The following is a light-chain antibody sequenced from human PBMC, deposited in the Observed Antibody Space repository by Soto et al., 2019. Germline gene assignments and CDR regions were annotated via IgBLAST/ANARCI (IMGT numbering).Light chain of an antibody. J-gene: IGKJ1*01. V-gene: IGKV3-15*01. Sequence: EIVMTQSPPTLSVSPGARASLSCRASQTVSGNLAWYQQKPGQAPRLLIYGVSTRATGVPGRFSGSGSGTDFTLTISGLQSEDFAVYYCQQYNNWPPWTFGQGTKVDIK. CDR1: QTVSGN. CDR3: QQYNNWPPWT. CDR2: GVS.